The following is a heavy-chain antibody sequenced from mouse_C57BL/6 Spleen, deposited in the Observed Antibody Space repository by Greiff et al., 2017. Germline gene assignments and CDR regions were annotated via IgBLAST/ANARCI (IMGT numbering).Heavy chain of an antibody. CDR1: GYTFTSYG. Sequence: VQLVESGAELARPGASVKLSCKASGYTFTSYGISWVKQRTGKGLEWIGEIYPRSGNTYYNEKFKGKATQTADKSSSTAYMELRSLTSEDSAVYFCARLLPHFDYWGQGTSLTVSS. CDR3: ARLLPHFDY. CDR2: IYPRSGNT. V-gene: IGHV1-81*01. D-gene: IGHD1-1*01. J-gene: IGHJ2*02.